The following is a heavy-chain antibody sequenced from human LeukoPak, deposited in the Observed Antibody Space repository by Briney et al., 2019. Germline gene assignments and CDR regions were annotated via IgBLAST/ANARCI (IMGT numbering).Heavy chain of an antibody. CDR3: ARARREMVDY. CDR2: IYHSGST. J-gene: IGHJ4*02. CDR1: GYSISSSYY. D-gene: IGHD5-24*01. V-gene: IGHV4-38-2*02. Sequence: ASETLSLTCTVSGYSISSSYYWGWIRQPPGEGLEWIGSIYHSGSTYYNPSLKSRVTISVDTSKNQFSLKLSSVTAADTAVYYCARARREMVDYWGQGTLVTVSS.